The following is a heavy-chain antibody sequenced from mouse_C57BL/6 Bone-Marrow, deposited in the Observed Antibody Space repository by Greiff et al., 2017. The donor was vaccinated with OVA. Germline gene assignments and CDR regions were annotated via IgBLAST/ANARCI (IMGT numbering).Heavy chain of an antibody. CDR3: ARGVYSNYGEAMDY. CDR2: INPYNGGT. J-gene: IGHJ4*01. CDR1: GYTFTDYY. Sequence: VQLQQSGPVLVKPGASVKMSCKASGYTFTDYYMNWVKQSHGKSLEWIGVINPYNGGTSYNQKFKGKATLTVDKSSSTAYMELNSLTSEDSAVYYGARGVYSNYGEAMDYWGQGTSVTVSS. D-gene: IGHD2-5*01. V-gene: IGHV1-19*01.